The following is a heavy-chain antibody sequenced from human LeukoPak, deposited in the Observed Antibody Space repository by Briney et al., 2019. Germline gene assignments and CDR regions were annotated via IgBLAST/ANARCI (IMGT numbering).Heavy chain of an antibody. D-gene: IGHD2-15*01. Sequence: GGSLRLSCAASGFTFSSYSMNWVRQAPGKGLEWVSSISSSSSYIYYADSVKGRFTISRDNAKNSLYLQMNSLRAEDTAVYYCARRMLGYCSSGSCLSLDYWGQGTLVTVSS. CDR2: ISSSSSYI. CDR3: ARRMLGYCSSGSCLSLDY. J-gene: IGHJ4*02. V-gene: IGHV3-21*01. CDR1: GFTFSSYS.